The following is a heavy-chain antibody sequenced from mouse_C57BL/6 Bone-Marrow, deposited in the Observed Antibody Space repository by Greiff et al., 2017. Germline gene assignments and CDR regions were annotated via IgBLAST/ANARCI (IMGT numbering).Heavy chain of an antibody. CDR3: ARGLFIYCYGSPLAY. CDR2: INPNNGGT. CDR1: GYTFTDYN. J-gene: IGHJ3*01. Sequence: EVQLQQSGPELVKPGASVTIPCKASGYTFTDYNMDWVKQSHVQSLEWIGDINPNNGGTIYNQQFKGKDTLTVDKSSSTAYMELRSLTSEDTAVYYCARGLFIYCYGSPLAYWGQGTLVTVSA. V-gene: IGHV1-18*01. D-gene: IGHD1-1*01.